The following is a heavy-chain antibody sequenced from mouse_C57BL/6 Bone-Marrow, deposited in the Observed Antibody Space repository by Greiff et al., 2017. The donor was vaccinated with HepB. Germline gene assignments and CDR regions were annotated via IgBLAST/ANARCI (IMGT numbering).Heavy chain of an antibody. CDR1: GYTFTSYG. D-gene: IGHD2-4*01. J-gene: IGHJ4*01. V-gene: IGHV1-81*01. CDR2: IYPRSGNT. Sequence: LVESGAELARPGASVKLSCKASGYTFTSYGISWVKQRTGQGLEWIGEIYPRSGNTYYNEKFKGKATLTADKSSSTAYMELRSLTSEDSAVYFCARKGGLRRRAMDYWGQGTSVTVSS. CDR3: ARKGGLRRRAMDY.